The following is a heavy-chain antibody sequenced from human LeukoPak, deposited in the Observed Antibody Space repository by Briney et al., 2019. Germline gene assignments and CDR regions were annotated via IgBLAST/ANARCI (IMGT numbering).Heavy chain of an antibody. CDR2: ISYTGSP. Sequence: KTSHTMSLPCSVSGVSISSGDHMWTWIRQHAGKGLEWIGYISYTGSPDYHPSLRSRLTISLDTSQNQFSLRLSSVTAAGTAVYYCARLDYGDYEAFDIWGQGTMVTVSS. J-gene: IGHJ3*02. V-gene: IGHV4-31*03. D-gene: IGHD4-17*01. CDR3: ARLDYGDYEAFDI. CDR1: GVSISSGDHM.